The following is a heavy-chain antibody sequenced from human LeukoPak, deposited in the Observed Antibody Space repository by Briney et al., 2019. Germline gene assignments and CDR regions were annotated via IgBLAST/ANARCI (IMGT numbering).Heavy chain of an antibody. Sequence: KPSETLSLTCAVYGGSFSGYYRSWIRQPPGKGLEWIGEINHSGSTNYNPSLKSRVTISVDTSKNQFSLKLSSVTAADTAVYYCARVDYYSSHAFDIWGHGTMVTVSS. CDR2: INHSGST. CDR1: GGSFSGYY. J-gene: IGHJ3*02. D-gene: IGHD2-21*01. V-gene: IGHV4-34*01. CDR3: ARVDYYSSHAFDI.